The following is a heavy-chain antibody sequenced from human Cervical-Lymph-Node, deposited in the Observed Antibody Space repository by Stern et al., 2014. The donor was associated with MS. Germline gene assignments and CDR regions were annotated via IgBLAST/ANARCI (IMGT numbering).Heavy chain of an antibody. CDR2: ISSGSTYL. J-gene: IGHJ5*02. CDR1: GFTFSNYT. Sequence: EVQLVESGGGLVKPGGSLRLSCATSGFTFSNYTMNWVRQAPGKGLEWVSSISSGSTYLFYADSVQGRFTIFRDNAKNPLYLQMNSLRAEDTALYYCARAAAIGVNWFDPWGQGTLVTVSS. CDR3: ARAAAIGVNWFDP. V-gene: IGHV3-21*01. D-gene: IGHD2-2*01.